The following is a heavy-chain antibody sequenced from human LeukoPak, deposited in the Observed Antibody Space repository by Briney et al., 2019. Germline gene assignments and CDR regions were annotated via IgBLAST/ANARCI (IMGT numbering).Heavy chain of an antibody. D-gene: IGHD6-13*01. CDR3: ARRAGSSSGGGYYYYGMDV. J-gene: IGHJ6*02. CDR2: ISDSGGST. V-gene: IGHV3-23*01. Sequence: GGSLRLSCAASGFTFSSYAMSWVRQAPGKGLEWVSTISDSGGSTFYADSGKGRFTISRHNAKNSRYLQMNSLRAEDTAVYYCARRAGSSSGGGYYYYGMDVWGQGTTVTVSS. CDR1: GFTFSSYA.